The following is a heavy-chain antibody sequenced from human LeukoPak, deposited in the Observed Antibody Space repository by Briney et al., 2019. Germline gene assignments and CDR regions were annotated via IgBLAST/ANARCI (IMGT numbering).Heavy chain of an antibody. CDR2: IYWNDEK. Sequence: VSGPTLVKHTQTLTLTCTFSGFSFSTSGVGVGWIRQPPGKALEWLALIYWNDEKRYSPSLKSRLTITKDTSKNQVVLTMTNMDPVDTATYYCAHRHVGYSNSYWFDPWGQGTLVTVSS. D-gene: IGHD3-22*01. J-gene: IGHJ5*02. CDR3: AHRHVGYSNSYWFDP. V-gene: IGHV2-5*01. CDR1: GFSFSTSGVG.